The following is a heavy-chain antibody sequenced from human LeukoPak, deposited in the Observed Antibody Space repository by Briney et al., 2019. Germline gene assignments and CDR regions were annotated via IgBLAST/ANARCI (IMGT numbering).Heavy chain of an antibody. CDR3: AKTRPLDSSSWSHGDY. CDR2: ISGSGDST. CDR1: GFTFSSYA. Sequence: GESLRLSCAASGFTFSSYAMSWVRQAPGKGLEWVSAISGSGDSTYYGDSVKGRFTISRDNSKNTLYLQMNSLRAEDTAVYYCAKTRPLDSSSWSHGDYWGQGTLVTVSS. J-gene: IGHJ4*02. V-gene: IGHV3-23*01. D-gene: IGHD6-13*01.